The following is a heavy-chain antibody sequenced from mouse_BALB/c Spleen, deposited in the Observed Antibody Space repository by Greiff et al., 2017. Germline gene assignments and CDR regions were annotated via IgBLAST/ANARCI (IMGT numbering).Heavy chain of an antibody. CDR2: IWGGGST. Sequence: VQRVESGPGLVAPSQSLSITCTVSGFSLTDYGVSWIRQPPGKGLEWLGVIWGGGSTYYNSALKSRLSISKDNSKSQVFLKMNSLQTDDTAMYYCAKEGITTGGRYFDVWGAGTTVTVSS. CDR3: AKEGITTGGRYFDV. D-gene: IGHD2-4*01. J-gene: IGHJ1*01. CDR1: GFSLTDYG. V-gene: IGHV2-6-5*01.